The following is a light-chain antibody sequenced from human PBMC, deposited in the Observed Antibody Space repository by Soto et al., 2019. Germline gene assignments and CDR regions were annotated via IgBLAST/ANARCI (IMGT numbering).Light chain of an antibody. CDR2: EVS. J-gene: IGLJ1*01. Sequence: QSALTQPASVSGSPGQSITISCTGTSSDVGSYNFLSWYQQHPGKAPKLMIYEVSKRPSGVSNRFSGSKSGNTASLTISGLQAEDEADYYCCSYGSSNIDVFGTGTKVTVL. CDR1: SSDVGSYNF. V-gene: IGLV2-23*02. CDR3: CSYGSSNIDV.